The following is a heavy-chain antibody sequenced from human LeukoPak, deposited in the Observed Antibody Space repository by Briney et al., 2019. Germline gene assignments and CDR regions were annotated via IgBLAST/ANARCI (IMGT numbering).Heavy chain of an antibody. CDR3: ARDSDRREYFHH. CDR1: GVPLSSEI. J-gene: IGHJ1*01. V-gene: IGHV4-59*01. Sequence: SETLSLTCTVSGVPLSSEIWSWIRQPPGKGLERFGLIYYSGSSTYNPSLTNRVTISVDTTLNHFSLKLTSVTTADTAVYYCARDSDRREYFHHWGQGTLVSVPS. CDR2: IYYSGSS.